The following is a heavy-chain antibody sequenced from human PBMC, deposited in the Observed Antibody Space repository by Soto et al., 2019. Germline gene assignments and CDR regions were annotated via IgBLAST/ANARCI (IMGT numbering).Heavy chain of an antibody. CDR2: IIGLDGST. CDR1: GFTFSNYA. J-gene: IGHJ4*02. D-gene: IGHD2-21*02. Sequence: PGGSLRLSCAASGFTFSNYAMIWFRQAPGKGLEWVSGIIGLDGSTYYADSVKGRFTISRDVSKSTLYLQMNSLRVEDTAVYRCAKDAVSGDGLWLAEHWGQGTLVTVSS. CDR3: AKDAVSGDGLWLAEH. V-gene: IGHV3-23*01.